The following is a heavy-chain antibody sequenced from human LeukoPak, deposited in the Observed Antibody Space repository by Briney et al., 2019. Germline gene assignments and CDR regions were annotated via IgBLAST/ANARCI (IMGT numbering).Heavy chain of an antibody. J-gene: IGHJ4*02. V-gene: IGHV1-8*01. Sequence: ASVKVSCKGSGYTFTNYDINWVRQATGQGLEWMGWMNPNSGYTGFAQKFQGRVSMTRNTSISTAYMELSSLRTEDTAVYYCAKVLSIAVAFDYWGQGTLVTVSS. D-gene: IGHD6-19*01. CDR3: AKVLSIAVAFDY. CDR2: MNPNSGYT. CDR1: GYTFTNYD.